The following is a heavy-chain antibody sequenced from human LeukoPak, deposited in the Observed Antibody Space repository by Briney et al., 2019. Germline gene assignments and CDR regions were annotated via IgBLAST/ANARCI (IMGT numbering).Heavy chain of an antibody. Sequence: GASLKISCKSSGYSFTTYWIGWVRRMPGKGLEGMGIIYPSDSDTRYSPSFQGQVTISVDKSISPAYLQWSSLKASDTAMYYCARRLEGSHGYYPYWYFDLWGRGTLVTVSS. V-gene: IGHV5-51*01. CDR3: ARRLEGSHGYYPYWYFDL. CDR1: GYSFTTYW. CDR2: IYPSDSDT. D-gene: IGHD5-24*01. J-gene: IGHJ2*01.